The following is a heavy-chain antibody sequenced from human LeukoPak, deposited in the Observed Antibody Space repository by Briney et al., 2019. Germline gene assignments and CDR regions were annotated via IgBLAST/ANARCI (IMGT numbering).Heavy chain of an antibody. CDR2: ISTSSGTM. V-gene: IGHV3-48*04. D-gene: IGHD2-2*01. Sequence: GGSLRLSCAASGFTFSSYSMNWVRQAPGKGLEWVSYISTSSGTMYYADSVKGRFTISRDNAQNSLYLQMNSLTAEDTAVYYCAREGSAADDFDYWGQGTLVTVSS. CDR1: GFTFSSYS. CDR3: AREGSAADDFDY. J-gene: IGHJ4*02.